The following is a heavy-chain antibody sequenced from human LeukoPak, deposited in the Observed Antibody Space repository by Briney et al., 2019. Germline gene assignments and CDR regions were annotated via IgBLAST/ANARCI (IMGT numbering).Heavy chain of an antibody. J-gene: IGHJ4*02. D-gene: IGHD3-16*02. Sequence: GGSLRLSCAASGFTFSNYGMHWVRQAPGKGLEWVAFIRYDESNKYYADSVKGRFTISRDNAKKSLYLQMNSLRAEDTAVYYCARKYYDYVWGSYRYFDYWGQGTLVTVSS. V-gene: IGHV3-30*02. CDR2: IRYDESNK. CDR3: ARKYYDYVWGSYRYFDY. CDR1: GFTFSNYG.